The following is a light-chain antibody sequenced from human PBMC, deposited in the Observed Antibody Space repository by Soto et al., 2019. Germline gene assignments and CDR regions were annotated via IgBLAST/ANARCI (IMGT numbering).Light chain of an antibody. CDR1: QVISTS. J-gene: IGKJ5*01. CDR2: AAS. Sequence: DIQLTQSPSFLSPSMVESVTITCLASQVISTSLAWYQVKPGKAPKLLIYAASTLESGVPSRFSATVSGTEFSLTITSLQPEDFATYYCQQLFDSPITFGQGTRLEIK. CDR3: QQLFDSPIT. V-gene: IGKV1-9*01.